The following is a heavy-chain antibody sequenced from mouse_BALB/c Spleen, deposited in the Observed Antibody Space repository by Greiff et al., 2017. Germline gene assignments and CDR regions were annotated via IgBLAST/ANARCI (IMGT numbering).Heavy chain of an antibody. Sequence: QVQLKQPGAELVMPGASVKMSCKASGYTFTDYWMHWVKQRPGQGLEWIGAIDTSDSYTSYNQKFKGKATLTVDESSSTAYMQLSSLTSEDSAVYYCARSYYRYDGDWYFDVWGAGTTVTVSS. CDR2: IDTSDSYT. CDR3: ARSYYRYDGDWYFDV. V-gene: IGHV1-69*01. D-gene: IGHD2-14*01. J-gene: IGHJ1*01. CDR1: GYTFTDYW.